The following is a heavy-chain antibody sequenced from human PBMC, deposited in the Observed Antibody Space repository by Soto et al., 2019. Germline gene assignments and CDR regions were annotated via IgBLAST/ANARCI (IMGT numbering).Heavy chain of an antibody. CDR3: VRHPRLSSGGHYFDY. CDR2: IYPGDSDT. V-gene: IGHV5-51*01. D-gene: IGHD6-25*01. J-gene: IGHJ4*02. CDR1: GYSFTNYW. Sequence: PGESLKISCEGSGYSFTNYWIGWVRQMPGKGLEWMVIIYPGDSDTKYNPSLQGQVTISADKSINTVYLQWSTLKASDTAMYYCVRHPRLSSGGHYFDYWGQGTLVTVSS.